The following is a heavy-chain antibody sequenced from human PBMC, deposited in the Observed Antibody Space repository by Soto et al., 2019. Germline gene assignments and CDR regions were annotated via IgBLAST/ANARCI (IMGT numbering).Heavy chain of an antibody. D-gene: IGHD3-16*01. V-gene: IGHV1-69*12. CDR2: IIPIFGTA. CDR3: ASAWGPSYYYGMDV. Sequence: QVQLVQSGAEVKKPGSSVKVSCKASGGTFSSYAISWVRQAPGQGLEWMGGIIPIFGTADYAQKFQGRVAMTAEASTSTAYRELSSLRSEDTAVYYCASAWGPSYYYGMDVWGQGTTVTVSS. J-gene: IGHJ6*02. CDR1: GGTFSSYA.